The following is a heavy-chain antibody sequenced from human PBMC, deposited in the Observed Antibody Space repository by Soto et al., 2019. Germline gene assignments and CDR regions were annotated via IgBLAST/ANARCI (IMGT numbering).Heavy chain of an antibody. V-gene: IGHV3-74*01. Sequence: LRLSCAASGFTFSSYWMHWVRQASGKGLVWVSRISFDGSTTTYADSVKGRFTISRDNAKNTLYLQMNSLRAEDTAVYYCARGGAHTAMANEYWGQGALVTVSS. CDR1: GFTFSSYW. D-gene: IGHD5-18*01. J-gene: IGHJ4*02. CDR3: ARGGAHTAMANEY. CDR2: ISFDGSTT.